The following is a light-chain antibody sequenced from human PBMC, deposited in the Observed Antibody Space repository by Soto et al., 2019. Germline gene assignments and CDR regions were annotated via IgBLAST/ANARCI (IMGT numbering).Light chain of an antibody. J-gene: IGKJ1*01. V-gene: IGKV3-20*01. CDR3: QQYGRSPWT. Sequence: EIVLTQSPDTLSLSPGDRATVSCRASQTVGASYVAWYQHRPGQAPKFLMYGASTRATGIPDRFSGSGSGTEFTLTIDSLEPEDFGLYHCQQYGRSPWTFGQGTRVEI. CDR2: GAS. CDR1: QTVGASY.